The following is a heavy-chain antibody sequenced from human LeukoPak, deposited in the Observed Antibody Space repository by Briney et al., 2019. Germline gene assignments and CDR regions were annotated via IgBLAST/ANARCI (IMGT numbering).Heavy chain of an antibody. J-gene: IGHJ4*02. CDR2: ISYDGSNK. CDR3: AKDRGNIAAAGTVALGDY. V-gene: IGHV3-30*18. CDR1: GFTFSSYG. D-gene: IGHD6-13*01. Sequence: PGGSLRLSCAASGFTFSSYGMHWVRQAPGKGLEWVAVISYDGSNKYYADSVKGRFTISRDNSKNTLYLQMNSLRAEDTAVYYCAKDRGNIAAAGTVALGDYWGQGTLVTVSS.